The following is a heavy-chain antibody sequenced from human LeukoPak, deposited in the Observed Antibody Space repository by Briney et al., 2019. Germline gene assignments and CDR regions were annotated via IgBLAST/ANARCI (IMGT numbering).Heavy chain of an antibody. V-gene: IGHV1-69*01. CDR1: GGTFSSYA. J-gene: IGHJ6*02. CDR3: ARDGDYGDYDYYYGMDV. CDR2: IIPIFGTA. Sequence: SVKVSCKASGGTFSSYAISWVRQAPGLGLEWMGGIIPIFGTANYAQKFQGRVTITADESTSTAYMELSSLRSDDTAVYYCARDGDYGDYDYYYGMDVWGQGTTVTVSS. D-gene: IGHD4-17*01.